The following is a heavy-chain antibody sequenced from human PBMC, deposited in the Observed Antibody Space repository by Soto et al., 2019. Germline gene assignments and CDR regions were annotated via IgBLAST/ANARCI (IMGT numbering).Heavy chain of an antibody. CDR3: ARDRGVIAAAGTFPHDAFDI. J-gene: IGHJ3*02. V-gene: IGHV3-7*01. CDR2: IKQDGSEK. Sequence: GGSLRLSCAASGFTFSSYWMNWVRQAPGKGLEWVANIKQDGSEKYYVDSVKGRFTISRDNAKNSLYLQMNSLRAEDTAVYYCARDRGVIAAAGTFPHDAFDIWGQGTMVTV. CDR1: GFTFSSYW. D-gene: IGHD6-13*01.